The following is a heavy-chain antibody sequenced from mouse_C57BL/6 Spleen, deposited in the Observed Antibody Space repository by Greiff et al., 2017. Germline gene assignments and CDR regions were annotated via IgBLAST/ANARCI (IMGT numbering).Heavy chain of an antibody. J-gene: IGHJ3*01. Sequence: VQLQQSGPELVRPGVSVKFSCKGSGYTFTDYAMHWVKQSHAKSLEWIGVISPYYGDASYTQKFQDKATMTADKSSSTAYMKLARLTSEDSADYSCAGGEHWFAYWGQGTLVTVSA. CDR1: GYTFTDYA. V-gene: IGHV1-67*01. CDR3: AGGEHWFAY. CDR2: ISPYYGDA.